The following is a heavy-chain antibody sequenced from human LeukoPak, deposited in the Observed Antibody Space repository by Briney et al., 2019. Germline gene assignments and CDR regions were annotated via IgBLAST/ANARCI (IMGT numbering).Heavy chain of an antibody. Sequence: GGSLRLSCAASGVSFASYWVTWVRQAPGKGLEWVANIGQDGIETVYEGSVKGRFTISRDNARNLLFLQMNSLRADDTAVYYCAIPSSYGGGLYYHPYWGKEPLVSVS. D-gene: IGHD3-22*01. V-gene: IGHV3-7*01. CDR3: AIPSSYGGGLYYHPY. CDR1: GVSFASYW. CDR2: IGQDGIET. J-gene: IGHJ4*02.